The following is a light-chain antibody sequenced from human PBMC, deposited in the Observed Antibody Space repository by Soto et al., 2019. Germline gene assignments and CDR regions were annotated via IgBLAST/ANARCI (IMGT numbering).Light chain of an antibody. CDR1: SSNIGSNT. V-gene: IGLV1-44*01. Sequence: QSVLTQPPSASGTPGQRVTISCSGSSSNIGSNTVNWYQQLPGTAPKLLIYSNNQRPSGVPDRFSGSKSGTSASLAISGPQLEIEVDYYGPAWDATLIAQLVFGGGPSSPS. CDR3: PAWDATLIAQLV. J-gene: IGLJ2*01. CDR2: SNN.